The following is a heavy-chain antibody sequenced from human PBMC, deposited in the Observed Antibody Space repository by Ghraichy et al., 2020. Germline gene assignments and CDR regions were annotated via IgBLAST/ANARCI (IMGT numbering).Heavy chain of an antibody. CDR3: AKDNDSSGYYYVVRDAFDI. D-gene: IGHD3-22*01. CDR1: GFTFSSYA. J-gene: IGHJ3*02. Sequence: GGSLRLSCAASGFTFSSYAMNWVRQAPGKGLEWVSGISGTGGSTYYADSVKGRFTISRDNSKNTLYLQMNSLRAEDTAVYFCAKDNDSSGYYYVVRDAFDIWGQGTMVTVSS. V-gene: IGHV3-23*01. CDR2: ISGTGGST.